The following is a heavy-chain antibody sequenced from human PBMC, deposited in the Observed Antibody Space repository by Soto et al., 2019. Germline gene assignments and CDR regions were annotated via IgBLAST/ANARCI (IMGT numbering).Heavy chain of an antibody. V-gene: IGHV1-69*01. CDR3: AGVGAVAGTIGVYYYGMDV. CDR1: GGTFSSYA. J-gene: IGHJ6*02. CDR2: IIPIFGTA. Sequence: QVQLVQSGAEVKKPGSSVKVSCKASGGTFSSYAISWVRQAPGQGLEWMGGIIPIFGTANYAQKFQGRVTITADESTSTAYMELSSLRSEDTAVYYCAGVGAVAGTIGVYYYGMDVWGQGTTVTVSS. D-gene: IGHD6-19*01.